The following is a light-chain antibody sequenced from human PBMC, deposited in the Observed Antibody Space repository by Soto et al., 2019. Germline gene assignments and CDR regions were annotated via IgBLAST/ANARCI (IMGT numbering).Light chain of an antibody. J-gene: IGKJ2*03. V-gene: IGKV1-17*01. CDR1: QDIRTD. Sequence: DIQMTQSPSSLSASVGDRVTITCRASQDIRTDLGWYQQIPGNAPRRLISAASSLQSGVPSRFSGSGSGTEFTLTISSLQPEDFASYYCLQHNVYPFSFGQGTKLDIK. CDR2: AAS. CDR3: LQHNVYPFS.